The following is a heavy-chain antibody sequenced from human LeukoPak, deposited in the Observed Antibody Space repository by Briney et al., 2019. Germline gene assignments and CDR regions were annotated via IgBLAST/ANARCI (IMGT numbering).Heavy chain of an antibody. V-gene: IGHV3-23*01. CDR2: IIVSGDMT. CDR1: GFTFNNYA. D-gene: IGHD3-22*01. J-gene: IGHJ4*02. Sequence: GGSLRLSCAASGFTFNNYAMSWVRQVPGKGLEWVSSIIVSGDMTYYADSVKGRFTISRDNSKNTLYLQMNSLRAEDTAVYYCARFYDSSGYLDYWGQGTLVTVSS. CDR3: ARFYDSSGYLDY.